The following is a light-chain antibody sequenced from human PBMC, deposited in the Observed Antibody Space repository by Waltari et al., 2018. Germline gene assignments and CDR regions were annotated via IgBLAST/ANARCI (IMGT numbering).Light chain of an antibody. CDR3: QQHYSDPLT. V-gene: IGKV4-1*01. CDR2: WAS. Sequence: DIVMTQSPDSLAVSLVERATINCKSSQSVLSWSDNKNYFAWHQQKPGQPPKLLISWASTRESGVPDRFSGSGSGTDFTLTISSLQAEDVAVYYCQQHYSDPLTFGGGTKVEIK. CDR1: QSVLSWSDNKNY. J-gene: IGKJ4*01.